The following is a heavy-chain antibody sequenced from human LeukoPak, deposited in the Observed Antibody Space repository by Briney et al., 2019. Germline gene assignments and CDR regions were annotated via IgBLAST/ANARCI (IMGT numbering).Heavy chain of an antibody. D-gene: IGHD3-3*01. CDR2: MNPNSGNT. CDR3: ARGAPGITIFGVVITDAFDI. V-gene: IGHV1-8*01. J-gene: IGHJ3*02. CDR1: GYTFTSYD. Sequence: ASVKVSCKASGYTFTSYDINWVRQATGQGLEWMGWMNPNSGNTGYAQKFQGRVTMTRNTSISTAYMELSSLRSEDTAVYYCARGAPGITIFGVVITDAFDIWGQGTMVTVSS.